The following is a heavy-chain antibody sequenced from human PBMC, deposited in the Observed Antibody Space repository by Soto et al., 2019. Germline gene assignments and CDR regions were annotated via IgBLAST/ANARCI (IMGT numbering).Heavy chain of an antibody. V-gene: IGHV4-39*01. CDR2: IYYSGST. CDR1: GGSISSSSYY. D-gene: IGHD3-9*01. CDR3: ARLRRDILTGYLVY. J-gene: IGHJ4*01. Sequence: SETLSLTCTVSGGSISSSSYYWGWIRQPPGKGLEWIGSIYYSGSTYYNPSLKSRVTISVDTSKNQFSLKLSSVTAADTAVYYCARLRRDILTGYLVYWGQGTLVTVSS.